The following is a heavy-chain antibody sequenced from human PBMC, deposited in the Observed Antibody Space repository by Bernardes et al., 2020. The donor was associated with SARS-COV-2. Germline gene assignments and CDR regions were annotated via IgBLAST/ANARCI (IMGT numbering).Heavy chain of an antibody. D-gene: IGHD3-3*01. CDR2: ISYDGSNK. V-gene: IGHV3-30-3*01. Sequence: GGSLRLSCAASGFTFSSYAMHWVRQAPGKGLEWVAVISYDGSNKYYADSVKGRFTISRDNSKNTLYLQMNSLRAEDTAVYYCARVASITIFGVVKPYYYGMDVWGQGTTVTVSS. CDR1: GFTFSSYA. CDR3: ARVASITIFGVVKPYYYGMDV. J-gene: IGHJ6*02.